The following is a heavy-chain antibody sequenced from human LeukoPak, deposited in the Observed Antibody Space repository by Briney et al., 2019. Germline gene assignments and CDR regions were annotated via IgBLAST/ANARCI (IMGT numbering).Heavy chain of an antibody. V-gene: IGHV1-18*04. CDR3: ARDRAAGRGTYYYGSGSYYNEGNFDY. CDR1: GYTFTSYG. Sequence: ASVKVSCKASGYTFTSYGISWVRQAPGQGLEWMGWVSAYNGNTNYAQKLQGRVTMTTDTSTSTAYMELRSLRSDDTAVYYCARDRAAGRGTYYYGSGSYYNEGNFDYWGQGTLVTVSS. J-gene: IGHJ4*02. CDR2: VSAYNGNT. D-gene: IGHD3-10*01.